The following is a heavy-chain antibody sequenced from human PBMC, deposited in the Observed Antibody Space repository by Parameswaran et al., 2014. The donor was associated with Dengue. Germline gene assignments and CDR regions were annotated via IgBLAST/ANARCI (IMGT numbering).Heavy chain of an antibody. D-gene: IGHD3-9*01. Sequence: VRQGSRKGLEWVSAISGSGGSTYYADSVKGRFTISRDNSKNTLYLQMNSLRAEDTAVYYCAKFSEVLRYFDWTPRYFDYWGQGTLVTVSS. CDR3: AKFSEVLRYFDWTPRYFDY. CDR2: ISGSGGST. J-gene: IGHJ4*02. V-gene: IGHV3-23*01.